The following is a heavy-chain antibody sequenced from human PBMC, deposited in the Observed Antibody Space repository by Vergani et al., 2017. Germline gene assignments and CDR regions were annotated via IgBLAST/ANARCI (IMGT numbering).Heavy chain of an antibody. CDR2: IYHSGGA. V-gene: IGHV4-4*08. CDR1: FDSIRNLY. J-gene: IGHJ4*02. D-gene: IGHD3-9*01. Sequence: QVQLQESGPGLVKPSQTLSLTCSVSFDSIRNLYCNWIRQPPGKGLEWIGNIYHSGGAYYNPSLKGRVTISVDTSKNQFSLEVTSVTAADTAIYFCARTESFILRYFHWALWGQGTLVTVSS. CDR3: ARTESFILRYFHWAL.